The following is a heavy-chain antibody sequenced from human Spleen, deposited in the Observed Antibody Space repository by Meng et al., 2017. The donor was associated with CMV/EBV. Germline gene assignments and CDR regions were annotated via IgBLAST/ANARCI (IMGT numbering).Heavy chain of an antibody. Sequence: ASGFTFSRYAMPWVRQAPGKGLEYVSAISSNGGSTYYADSVKGRFTISRDNSKNTLYLQMGSLRAEDMAVYYCARGPRGVGATTLDYWGQGTLVTVSS. V-gene: IGHV3-64*02. CDR3: ARGPRGVGATTLDY. CDR1: GFTFSRYA. CDR2: ISSNGGST. D-gene: IGHD1-26*01. J-gene: IGHJ4*02.